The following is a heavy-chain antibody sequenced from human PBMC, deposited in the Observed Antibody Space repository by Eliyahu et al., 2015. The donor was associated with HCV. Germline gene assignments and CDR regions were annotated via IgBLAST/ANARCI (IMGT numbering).Heavy chain of an antibody. CDR2: IYWNDDQ. D-gene: IGHD3-9*01. CDR1: XFSFXTSGVG. J-gene: IGHJ5*02. Sequence: QITLKESGPTLVKPTQTLTLTSTSSXFSFXTSGVGVAWIRQPQXKAXXXLALIYWNDDQRYSPSLKSRLTITKDTSKNQVVLTMTHMEPVDTGTYYCAHLGFYDTWTDNYEGQFDPWGQGALVTVSS. V-gene: IGHV2-5*01. CDR3: AHLGFYDTWTDNYEGQFDP.